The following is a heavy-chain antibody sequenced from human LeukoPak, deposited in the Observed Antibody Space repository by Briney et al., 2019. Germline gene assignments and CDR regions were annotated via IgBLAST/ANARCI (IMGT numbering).Heavy chain of an antibody. V-gene: IGHV1-69*01. CDR2: IIPIFGTA. J-gene: IGHJ6*02. CDR3: ARDRISHYYGMDV. CDR1: GGTFSSYA. Sequence: SVKVSCKASGGTFSSYAISWVRQATGQGLEWMGGIIPIFGTANYAQKFQGRVTITADESTSTAYMELSSLRSEDTAVYYCARDRISHYYGMDVWGQGTTVTVSS.